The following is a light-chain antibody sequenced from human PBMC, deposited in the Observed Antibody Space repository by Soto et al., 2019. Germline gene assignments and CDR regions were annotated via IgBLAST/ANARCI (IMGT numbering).Light chain of an antibody. CDR2: EDK. Sequence: NFMLTQPHSVSESPGKTVTISCTRSSGSIASKYVQWYQQRPGRAPTTVVYEDKQRPSGVPDRFSGSIDSSSNSASLTISGLRTEDEAEYYCHSYDGGVSVFGGGTKLTVL. V-gene: IGLV6-57*03. J-gene: IGLJ3*02. CDR1: SGSIASKY. CDR3: HSYDGGVSV.